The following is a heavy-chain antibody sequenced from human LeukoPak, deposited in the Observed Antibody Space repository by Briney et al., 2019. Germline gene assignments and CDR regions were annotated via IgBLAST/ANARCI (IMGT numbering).Heavy chain of an antibody. CDR1: GFTFSSYW. CDR2: INSDGSST. V-gene: IGHV3-74*01. J-gene: IGHJ4*02. Sequence: GGSLRLSCAASGFTFSSYWMHWVRQVPGKGLVWVSRINSDGSSTSYADSVKGRFTISRDNSKNTLYLQMNSLRAEDTAVYYCARDEGTTVSADWGQGTLVTVSS. D-gene: IGHD1-1*01. CDR3: ARDEGTTVSAD.